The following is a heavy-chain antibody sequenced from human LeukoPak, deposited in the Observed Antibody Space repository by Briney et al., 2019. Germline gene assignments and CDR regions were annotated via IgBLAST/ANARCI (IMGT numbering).Heavy chain of an antibody. Sequence: GGSLRLSCAASGFTFSSYWMSWVRRSPGKGPEWVANINQDGSENHYVDSVKGRFTISRDNAKNSVFVQMNGLRVEDTAVYYCVRAGGSSWSDFWGQGTLVTVSS. V-gene: IGHV3-7*01. CDR3: VRAGGSSWSDF. CDR2: INQDGSEN. J-gene: IGHJ4*02. CDR1: GFTFSSYW. D-gene: IGHD6-13*01.